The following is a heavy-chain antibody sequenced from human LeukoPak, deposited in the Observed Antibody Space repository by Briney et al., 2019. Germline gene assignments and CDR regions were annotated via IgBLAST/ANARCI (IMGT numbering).Heavy chain of an antibody. CDR2: ISHDGSNK. D-gene: IGHD3-10*01. CDR3: ARGVYGSPPNYYYYYYMDV. J-gene: IGHJ6*03. CDR1: GFTFSSYT. Sequence: PGRSLRLSCAASGFTFSSYTIHWVRQAPGKGLEWVAVISHDGSNKYYADSVKGRFTISRDNSKNTLYLQMNSLRAEDTAVYYCARGVYGSPPNYYYYYYMDVWGKGTSVTVSS. V-gene: IGHV3-30*04.